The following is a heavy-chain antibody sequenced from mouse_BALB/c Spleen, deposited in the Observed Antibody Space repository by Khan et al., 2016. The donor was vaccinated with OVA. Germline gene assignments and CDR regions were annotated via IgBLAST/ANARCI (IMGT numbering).Heavy chain of an antibody. CDR3: TRNGFGNYGSWDY. J-gene: IGHJ2*01. Sequence: VQLQQSGTVLARPGASVKMSCKGSGYTFTNYWMHWVKQRPGQGLEWIGVIYPGNSDTNYNQKFKGKAKLTAVTSTSTAYMELNSLTNEDSAVNYCTRNGFGNYGSWDYWGQGTTLTVSS. CDR1: GYTFTNYW. CDR2: IYPGNSDT. D-gene: IGHD2-1*01. V-gene: IGHV1-5*01.